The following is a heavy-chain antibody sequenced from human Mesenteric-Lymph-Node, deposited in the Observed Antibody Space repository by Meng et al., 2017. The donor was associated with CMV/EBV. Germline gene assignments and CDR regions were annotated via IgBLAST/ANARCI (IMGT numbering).Heavy chain of an antibody. D-gene: IGHD3-22*01. Sequence: GGSSSSSNWWTWVRQPPGKGLEWIGDMYHSGSTNHNPSLKSRVTISVDKSKNQFSLKLSSVTAADTAVYYCARAPLSMVVVVTYFDYWGQGTLVTVSS. CDR2: MYHSGST. CDR1: GGSSSSSNW. CDR3: ARAPLSMVVVVTYFDY. J-gene: IGHJ4*02. V-gene: IGHV4-4*02.